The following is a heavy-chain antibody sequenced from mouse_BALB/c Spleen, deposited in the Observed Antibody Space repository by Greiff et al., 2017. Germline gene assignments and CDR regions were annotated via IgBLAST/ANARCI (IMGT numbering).Heavy chain of an antibody. J-gene: IGHJ4*01. Sequence: EVQLVESGGGLVQPKGSLKLSCAASGFTFNTYAMNWVRQAPGKGLEWVARIRSKSNNYATYYADSVKDRFTISRDDSQSMLYLQMNNLKTEDTAMYYCVRQRVGPYYAMDYWGQGTSVTVSS. CDR3: VRQRVGPYYAMDY. V-gene: IGHV10-1*02. CDR1: GFTFNTYA. CDR2: IRSKSNNYAT. D-gene: IGHD1-1*02.